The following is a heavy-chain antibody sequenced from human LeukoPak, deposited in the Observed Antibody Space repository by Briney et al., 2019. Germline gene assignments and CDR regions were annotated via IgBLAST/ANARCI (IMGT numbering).Heavy chain of an antibody. V-gene: IGHV5-51*01. J-gene: IGHJ4*02. CDR2: IYPGDSDT. CDR1: GYTFTSYW. Sequence: GESLQISCKGSGYTFTSYWIGWVRQLPGKGLEWMGIIYPGDSDTSHSPSFQGQVTISADKSISTAYLQWSSLQASDTAMYYCARAFRCSGGRCYADYWGQGTLVTVSS. CDR3: ARAFRCSGGRCYADY. D-gene: IGHD2-15*01.